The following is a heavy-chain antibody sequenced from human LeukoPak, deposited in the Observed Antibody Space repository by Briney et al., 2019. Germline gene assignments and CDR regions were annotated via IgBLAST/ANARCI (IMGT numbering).Heavy chain of an antibody. CDR2: ISATGDGT. Sequence: GGSLRLSCAASGFTFSKFAMSWVRQAPGKGLEWVSSISATGDGTYYAHSVKGRFTISRDNSKSTLFLLMNTPRPEDTAVYYCSRVAGKGSKDFDFDHWGQGIRVTVSS. CDR3: SRVAGKGSKDFDFDH. V-gene: IGHV3-23*01. D-gene: IGHD1-14*01. J-gene: IGHJ4*02. CDR1: GFTFSKFA.